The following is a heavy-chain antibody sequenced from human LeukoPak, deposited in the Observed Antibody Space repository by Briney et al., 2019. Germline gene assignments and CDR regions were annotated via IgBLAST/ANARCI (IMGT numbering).Heavy chain of an antibody. Sequence: PSETLSLTCTVSGGSISSGGYYWSWIRQHPGKGLEWIGYIYYSGSTYYNPSLKSRVTISIDTSKNQFSLKLSSVTAADMAVYYCARDRSYYGRAFDIWGQGTMVTVSS. D-gene: IGHD3-10*01. CDR3: ARDRSYYGRAFDI. V-gene: IGHV4-31*03. CDR2: IYYSGST. CDR1: GGSISSGGYY. J-gene: IGHJ3*02.